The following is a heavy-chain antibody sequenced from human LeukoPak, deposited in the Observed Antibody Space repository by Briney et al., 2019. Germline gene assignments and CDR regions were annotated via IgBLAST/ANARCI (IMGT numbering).Heavy chain of an antibody. Sequence: SETLSLTCAGSRGAFTGYYWSWIRQPPGKGLEWIGEINHSGATNYNPSLKSRVTISVDTSKNQFSLRLTSVSAADTGVYYCATPTRGGIAVTGTFGHWGQGTQVTVSS. CDR1: RGAFTGYY. CDR2: INHSGAT. D-gene: IGHD6-19*01. J-gene: IGHJ4*02. V-gene: IGHV4-34*01. CDR3: ATPTRGGIAVTGTFGH.